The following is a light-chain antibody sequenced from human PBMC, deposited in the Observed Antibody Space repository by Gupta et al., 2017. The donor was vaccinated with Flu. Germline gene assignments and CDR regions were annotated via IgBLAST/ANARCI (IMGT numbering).Light chain of an antibody. CDR1: SSNSGNNA. J-gene: IGLJ3*02. V-gene: IGLV1-36*01. CDR2: YDD. Sequence: QSVLTQPPSVSEAPRPRVTISCSGSSSNSGNNAVNCYQQLPGKAPKLLIYYDDLLPSGVSDRFAGSNSGTSASLAISGLQSEDEADYYCAAWDDSLNGWVFGGGTKLTVL. CDR3: AAWDDSLNGWV.